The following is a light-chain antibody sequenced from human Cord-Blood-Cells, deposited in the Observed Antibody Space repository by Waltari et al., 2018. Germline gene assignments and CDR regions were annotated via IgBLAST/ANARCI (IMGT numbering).Light chain of an antibody. CDR3: QQRNSYPIT. CDR1: QGIGSY. Sequence: DIQLTQSPSFLSASVGDRVTITCRASQGIGSYLAWYQQKPGKAPKLLIYAASTLQSGVPSRCSGSGSGTELTLTISSLQPEDFATYYCQQRNSYPITFGQGTRLEIK. V-gene: IGKV1-9*01. CDR2: AAS. J-gene: IGKJ5*01.